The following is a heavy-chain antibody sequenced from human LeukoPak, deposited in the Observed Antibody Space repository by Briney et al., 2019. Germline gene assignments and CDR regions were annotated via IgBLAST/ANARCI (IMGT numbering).Heavy chain of an antibody. Sequence: SETLSLTCTVSGGSIGSYYWSWIRQPAGKGLEWIGQIHTSGSTNYNPPLKSRVSMSIDTTEDQVSLTIRSVTAADTAFYYCARRDISSGWSFDYWGQGTLVTVSS. D-gene: IGHD6-19*01. J-gene: IGHJ4*02. CDR1: GGSIGSYY. V-gene: IGHV4-4*07. CDR2: IHTSGST. CDR3: ARRDISSGWSFDY.